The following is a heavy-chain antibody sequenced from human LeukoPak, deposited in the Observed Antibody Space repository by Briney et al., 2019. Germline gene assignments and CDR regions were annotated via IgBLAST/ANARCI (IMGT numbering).Heavy chain of an antibody. V-gene: IGHV3-23*01. CDR1: GFTFSSYA. J-gene: IGHJ6*02. CDR2: ISGRGGST. D-gene: IGHD2-2*01. Sequence: GGSLRLSCAASGFTFSSYAMSWVRQAPGKGLEWVSAISGRGGSTYYADSVKGRFTISRDNSKNTLYLQMNSLRAEDTAVYYCARAPGYCSSTSCPSYYGMDVWGQGTTVTVSS. CDR3: ARAPGYCSSTSCPSYYGMDV.